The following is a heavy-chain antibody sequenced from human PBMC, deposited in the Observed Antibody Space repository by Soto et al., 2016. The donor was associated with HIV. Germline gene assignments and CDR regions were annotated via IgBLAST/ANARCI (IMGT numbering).Heavy chain of an antibody. CDR1: GFTFSSYW. V-gene: IGHV3-74*01. Sequence: EVQLVESGGGLVQPGGSLRLSCAASGFTFSSYWMHWVRQAPGKGLVWVSRINSDGSSTSCADSVKGRFTISRDNAKNTLYLQMNSLRAEDTAVYYCARPQDYYYYYYMDVWGQRDHGSPSP. CDR3: ARPQDYYYYYYMDV. CDR2: INSDGSST. J-gene: IGHJ6*03.